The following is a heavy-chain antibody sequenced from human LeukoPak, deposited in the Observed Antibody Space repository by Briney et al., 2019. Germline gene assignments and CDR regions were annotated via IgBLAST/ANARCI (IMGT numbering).Heavy chain of an antibody. CDR3: ARDQLRYYGSGSYYSDMDV. V-gene: IGHV1-18*01. CDR2: ISAYNGVT. D-gene: IGHD3-10*01. Sequence: ASVKVSCKASGYTFTGYAVSWVRQAPGQGLEWIGWISAYNGVTNYAQEFQDRVTMTTDTSTTTGYMELRSLKSDDTAVYYCARDQLRYYGSGSYYSDMDVWGQGTTVPVSS. CDR1: GYTFTGYA. J-gene: IGHJ6*02.